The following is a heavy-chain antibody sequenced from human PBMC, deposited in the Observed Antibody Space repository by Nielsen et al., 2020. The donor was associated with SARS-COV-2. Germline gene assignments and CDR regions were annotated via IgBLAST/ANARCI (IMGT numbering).Heavy chain of an antibody. V-gene: IGHV4-59*01. J-gene: IGHJ4*02. CDR1: GGSISSYY. CDR3: ARGGKRRGYSYGYDLGY. CDR2: IYYSGST. Sequence: GSLRLSCTVSGGSISSYYWSWIRQPPGKGLEWIGYIYYSGSTNYNPSLKSRVTISVDTSKNQFSLKLSSVTAADTAVYYCARGGKRRGYSYGYDLGYWGQGTLVTVSS. D-gene: IGHD5-18*01.